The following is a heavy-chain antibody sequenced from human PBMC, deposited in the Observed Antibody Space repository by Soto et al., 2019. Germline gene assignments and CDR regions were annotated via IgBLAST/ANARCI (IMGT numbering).Heavy chain of an antibody. V-gene: IGHV1-18*04. J-gene: IGHJ4*02. CDR1: GSTLTNYS. CDR2: ISAYNGKI. CDR3: AYSYAVLTGELDY. D-gene: IGHD3-9*01. Sequence: QVQLVQSEPEVKKPGASVKVSCKTSGSTLTNYSFNWVRQAPGQGLEWVGWISAYNGKINFAQKFQDRLTMTTDMSTSTAYMELRSLTSDDTAVYYCAYSYAVLTGELDYWGQGTLVTVSS.